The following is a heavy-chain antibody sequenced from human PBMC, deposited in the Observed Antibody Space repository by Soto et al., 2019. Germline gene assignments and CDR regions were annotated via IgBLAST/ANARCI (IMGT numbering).Heavy chain of an antibody. CDR1: GYTFTSYD. V-gene: IGHV1-8*01. J-gene: IGHJ4*02. Sequence: ASVKVSCKASGYTFTSYDINWVRQATGQGLEWMGWMNPNSGNTGYAQKFQGRVTMTKNTSISTAYMELSSLRSEDTAVYYCATDGGIAVARVPKYYFDYWGQGIRVTVAS. CDR2: MNPNSGNT. CDR3: ATDGGIAVARVPKYYFDY. D-gene: IGHD6-19*01.